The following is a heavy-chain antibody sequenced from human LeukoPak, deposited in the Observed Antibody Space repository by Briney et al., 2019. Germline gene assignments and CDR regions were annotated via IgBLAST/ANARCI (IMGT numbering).Heavy chain of an antibody. V-gene: IGHV1-18*01. J-gene: IGHJ4*02. Sequence: ASVKVSCKASGGTFSSYAISWVRQAPGQGLEWMGWISAYNGNTNYAQKLQGRVTMTTDTSTSTAYMELRSLRSDDTAVYYCGVFCSGGSCYPRSPLGYWGQGTLVTVSS. CDR2: ISAYNGNT. CDR3: GVFCSGGSCYPRSPLGY. D-gene: IGHD2-15*01. CDR1: GGTFSSYA.